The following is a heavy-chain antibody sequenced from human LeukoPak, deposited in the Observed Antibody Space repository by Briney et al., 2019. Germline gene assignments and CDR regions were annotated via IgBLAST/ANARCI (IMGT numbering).Heavy chain of an antibody. CDR3: ARYYDILSTPTDGMDV. D-gene: IGHD3-9*01. V-gene: IGHV4-31*03. CDR2: IYYSGST. J-gene: IGHJ6*02. Sequence: PSETLSLTCTVSGGSISSGGYYWSWIRQHPGKGLEWIGYIYYSGSTYYNPSLKSRVTISVDTSKNQFSLKLSSVTAADTAVYYCARYYDILSTPTDGMDVWGQGTTVTVSS. CDR1: GGSISSGGYY.